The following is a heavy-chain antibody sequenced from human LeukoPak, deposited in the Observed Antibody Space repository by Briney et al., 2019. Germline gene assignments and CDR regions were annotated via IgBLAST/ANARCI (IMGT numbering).Heavy chain of an antibody. CDR3: AKLDGSGAGSSRPPIDY. J-gene: IGHJ4*02. D-gene: IGHD3-10*01. CDR2: ISGSGDTT. Sequence: QTGGSLRLSCAASGFTFSSYAMSWVRQAPGKGLEWVSGISGSGDTTYYADSVKGRSTISRDNSKNMLYLQIKSLGAEDTAIYYCAKLDGSGAGSSRPPIDYWGQGSLVTVSS. V-gene: IGHV3-23*01. CDR1: GFTFSSYA.